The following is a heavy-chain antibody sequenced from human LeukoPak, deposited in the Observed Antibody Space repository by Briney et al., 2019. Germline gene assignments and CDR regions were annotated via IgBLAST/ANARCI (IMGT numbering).Heavy chain of an antibody. CDR2: FDPKDGET. CDR3: ATGVYCATTTCPGHGNYYYFMDV. V-gene: IGHV1-24*01. D-gene: IGHD2-21*01. CDR1: GFTLSELS. Sequence: ASVKVSCKVSGFTLSELSMHWVRQAPGKGLEWVGGFDPKDGETVYGERFRDRDILTDDRSSNTAYMDLSSLGADDTAVYYCATGVYCATTTCPGHGNYYYFMDVWGEGTTVTV. J-gene: IGHJ6*03.